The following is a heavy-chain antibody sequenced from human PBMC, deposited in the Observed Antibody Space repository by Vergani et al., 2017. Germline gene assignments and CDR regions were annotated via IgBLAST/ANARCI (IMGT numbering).Heavy chain of an antibody. D-gene: IGHD6-13*01. V-gene: IGHV4-59*01. J-gene: IGHJ4*02. Sequence: QVQLQESGPGLVKPSETLSLTCTVSGGSISSYYWSWIRQPPGKGLEWIGYIYYSGSTNYNPSLKSRVTISVDTSKNQFSLKLSSVTAADTAVYYCARSFCSSWTKRISYFDYWGQGTLVTVSS. CDR3: ARSFCSSWTKRISYFDY. CDR1: GGSISSYY. CDR2: IYYSGST.